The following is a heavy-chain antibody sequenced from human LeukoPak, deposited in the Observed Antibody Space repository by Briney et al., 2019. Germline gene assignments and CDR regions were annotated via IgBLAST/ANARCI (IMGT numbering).Heavy chain of an antibody. J-gene: IGHJ4*02. Sequence: GGSLRLSCAASGFTFSIYAMSWVRQAPGKGLEWVSSISASGGGTYYADSVRGRFSVSRDNSKSTVFLQISGLGAEDTAVYYCAKDLRERDGEYLLFDYWGQGTLVNVSS. CDR3: AKDLRERDGEYLLFDY. CDR1: GFTFSIYA. CDR2: ISASGGGT. D-gene: IGHD4-17*01. V-gene: IGHV3-23*01.